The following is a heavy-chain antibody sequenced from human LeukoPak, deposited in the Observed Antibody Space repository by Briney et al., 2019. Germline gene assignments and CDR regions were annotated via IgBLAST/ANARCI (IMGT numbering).Heavy chain of an antibody. CDR2: ISGSGGST. CDR1: GFTFSSYA. D-gene: IGHD4-17*01. Sequence: GGSLRLSCAASGFTFSSYAMSWVRQAPGKGLEWVSAISGSGGSTYYADSVKGRFTISRDNSKNTLYLQMNSLRAEDTAVYYCAELYDYGDYVLDWGQGTLVTVSS. CDR3: AELYDYGDYVLD. V-gene: IGHV3-23*01. J-gene: IGHJ4*02.